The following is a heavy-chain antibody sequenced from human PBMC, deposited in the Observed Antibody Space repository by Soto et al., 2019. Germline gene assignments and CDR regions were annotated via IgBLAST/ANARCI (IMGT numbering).Heavy chain of an antibody. Sequence: SEPLSLTCTVSGGSISSYYWSWIRQPPGKRLEWIGYIYYSGSTNYNPSLKSRVTISVDTSKNQFSLKLSSVTAADTAVYYCARLSITGTIDCWGQGTLVTVSS. CDR2: IYYSGST. CDR3: ARLSITGTIDC. V-gene: IGHV4-59*08. J-gene: IGHJ4*02. D-gene: IGHD1-20*01. CDR1: GGSISSYY.